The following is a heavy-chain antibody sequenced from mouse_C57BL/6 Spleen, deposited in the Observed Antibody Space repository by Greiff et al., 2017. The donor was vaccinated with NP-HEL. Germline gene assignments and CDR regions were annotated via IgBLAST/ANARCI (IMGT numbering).Heavy chain of an antibody. CDR3: TTWELGRAY. J-gene: IGHJ3*01. CDR1: GFNIKDDY. V-gene: IGHV14-4*01. Sequence: EVQLQQSGAELVRPGASVKLSCTASGFNIKDDYMHWVKQRPEQGLEWIGWIDPENGDTEYASKVQGKATITADTSSNPAYLKLSSLTSEDTAVYYCTTWELGRAYWGQGTLVTVSA. D-gene: IGHD4-1*01. CDR2: IDPENGDT.